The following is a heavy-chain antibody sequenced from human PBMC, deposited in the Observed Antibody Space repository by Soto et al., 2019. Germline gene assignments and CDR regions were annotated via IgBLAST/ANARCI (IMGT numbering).Heavy chain of an antibody. CDR3: ATSGLGELSSMFDP. Sequence: ASVKVSCKVSGYTLTELSMHWVRQAPGKGLEWMGGFDPEDGETIYAQKFQGRVTMTEDTSTDTAYMELSSLRSEDTAVYYCATSGLGELSSMFDPWGQGTLVTVSS. J-gene: IGHJ5*02. D-gene: IGHD3-16*02. V-gene: IGHV1-24*01. CDR1: GYTLTELS. CDR2: FDPEDGET.